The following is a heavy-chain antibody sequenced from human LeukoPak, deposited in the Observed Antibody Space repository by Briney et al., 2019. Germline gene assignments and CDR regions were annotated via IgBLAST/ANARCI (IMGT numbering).Heavy chain of an antibody. Sequence: GGSLRLSCAASGFSFRDYYMSWIRQAPGKGLEWVSYISSGGSTYYADSVKGRFTISRDNSKNTLYLQMNSLRAEDTAVYYCAKIMAQYCSGGSCNEIDYWGQGTLVTVSS. CDR2: ISSGGST. CDR3: AKIMAQYCSGGSCNEIDY. V-gene: IGHV3-23*01. D-gene: IGHD2-15*01. J-gene: IGHJ4*02. CDR1: GFSFRDYY.